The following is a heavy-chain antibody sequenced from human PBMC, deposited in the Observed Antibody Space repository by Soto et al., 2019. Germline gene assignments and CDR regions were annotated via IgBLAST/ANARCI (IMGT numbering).Heavy chain of an antibody. J-gene: IGHJ4*02. V-gene: IGHV3-53*04. Sequence: EVQLVESGGGLVQPGGSLSLTCAASGFTVSSNYMSWVRQAPGKGLEWVSVIYSGGSTYYADSVKGRFTISRHNSKNTLYLQMNSLGAEDTAVYYCARVGLYYGSGSLSFDYWGQGTLVTVSS. CDR1: GFTVSSNY. CDR2: IYSGGST. D-gene: IGHD3-10*01. CDR3: ARVGLYYGSGSLSFDY.